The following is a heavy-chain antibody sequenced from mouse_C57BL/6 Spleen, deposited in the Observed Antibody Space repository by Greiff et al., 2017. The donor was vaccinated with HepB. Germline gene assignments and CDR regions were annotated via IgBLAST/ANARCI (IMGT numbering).Heavy chain of an antibody. CDR1: GFTFSDYG. J-gene: IGHJ4*01. V-gene: IGHV5-17*01. D-gene: IGHD2-2*01. CDR2: ISSGSSTI. Sequence: DVQLVESGGGLVKPGGSLKLSCAASGFTFSDYGMHWVRQAPEKGLEWVAYISSGSSTIYYADTVKGRFTISRDNAKNTLFLQMTSLRSEDTAMYYWARGIYYGYEMDYWGQGTSVTVSS. CDR3: ARGIYYGYEMDY.